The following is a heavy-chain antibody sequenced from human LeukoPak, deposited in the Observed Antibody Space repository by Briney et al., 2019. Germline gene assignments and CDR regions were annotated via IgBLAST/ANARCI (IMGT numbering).Heavy chain of an antibody. CDR3: ARGVAVAGFDY. J-gene: IGHJ4*02. Sequence: GGSLRLSCAASGLTFSSHWMHWVRQAPGKGLVWVSRITNDGSSTTYADSVKGRFTISRDNAKNSLYLQMNSLRDEDTVVYYCARGVAVAGFDYWGQGTLVTVSS. D-gene: IGHD6-19*01. V-gene: IGHV3-74*01. CDR1: GLTFSSHW. CDR2: ITNDGSST.